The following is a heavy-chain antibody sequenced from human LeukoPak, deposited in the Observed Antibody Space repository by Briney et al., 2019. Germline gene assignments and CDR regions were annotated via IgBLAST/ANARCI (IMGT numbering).Heavy chain of an antibody. CDR3: ARIEWLLYAFDY. D-gene: IGHD3-3*01. CDR1: GGSISSSSYY. J-gene: IGHJ4*02. V-gene: IGHV4-39*01. CDR2: IYYSGST. Sequence: KPSETLSLTCTVSGGSISSSSYYWGWIRQPPGKGLEWIGSIYYSGSTYYNPSLKSRVTISVDTSKNQFSLKLSSVTAADTAVYYCARIEWLLYAFDYWGQGTLVTVSS.